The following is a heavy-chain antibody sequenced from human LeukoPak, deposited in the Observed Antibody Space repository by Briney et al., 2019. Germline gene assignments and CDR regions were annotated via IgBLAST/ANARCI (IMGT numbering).Heavy chain of an antibody. V-gene: IGHV3-33*01. CDR3: ARDLAGHDAFDI. Sequence: SLRLSCAASGFTFSSYGMHWVRQAPGKGLAWVAVIWYDGTNKYYADSVKGQFTISRDNSKNALYLQMNSRRVEDTAEYYCARDLAGHDAFDIWGQGTMVTVSS. CDR1: GFTFSSYG. J-gene: IGHJ3*02. CDR2: IWYDGTNK.